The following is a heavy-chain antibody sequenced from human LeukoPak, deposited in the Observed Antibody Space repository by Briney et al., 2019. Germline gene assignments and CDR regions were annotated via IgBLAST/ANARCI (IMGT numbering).Heavy chain of an antibody. V-gene: IGHV3-30*18. CDR2: ISYDGSNK. D-gene: IGHD2-15*01. J-gene: IGHJ1*01. Sequence: PGGSLRLSCAASGFTFSSYGMHWVRQAPGKGLEWVAVISYDGSNKYYADSVKGRFTISRDNSKNTLYLQMNRLRAEDTAVYYCAKGPGPGYCSGGSCYGREYFQHWGQGTLVTVSS. CDR1: GFTFSSYG. CDR3: AKGPGPGYCSGGSCYGREYFQH.